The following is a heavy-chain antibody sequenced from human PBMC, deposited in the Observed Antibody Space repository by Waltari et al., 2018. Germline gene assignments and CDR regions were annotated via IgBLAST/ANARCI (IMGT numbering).Heavy chain of an antibody. V-gene: IGHV4-59*01. CDR1: GGSISSYY. CDR2: IYYSGST. J-gene: IGHJ4*02. CDR3: ARGTLGELSFYYFDY. Sequence: QVQLQESGPGLVKPSETLSLTCTVSGGSISSYYWSCIRQTPGKGLEWIGYIYYSGSTNYNPSLKSRVTISVETSKNQFSLKLSSVTAADTAVYYCARGTLGELSFYYFDYWGQGILVTVSS. D-gene: IGHD3-16*02.